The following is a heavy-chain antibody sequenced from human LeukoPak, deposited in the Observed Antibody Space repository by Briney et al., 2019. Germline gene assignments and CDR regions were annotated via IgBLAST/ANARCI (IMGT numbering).Heavy chain of an antibody. CDR2: IYYSGST. J-gene: IGHJ6*03. D-gene: IGHD3-10*01. CDR3: ARHGERYYGSGSYYKIGGVNYYYYMDV. CDR1: GGSISSYY. Sequence: SETLSLTCTVSGGSISSYYWSWIRQPPGKGLEWIGYIYYSGSTNYNPSLKSRVTISVDTSKNQFSLKLSSVTAADTAVYYCARHGERYYGSGSYYKIGGVNYYYYMDVWGKGTTVTVSS. V-gene: IGHV4-59*08.